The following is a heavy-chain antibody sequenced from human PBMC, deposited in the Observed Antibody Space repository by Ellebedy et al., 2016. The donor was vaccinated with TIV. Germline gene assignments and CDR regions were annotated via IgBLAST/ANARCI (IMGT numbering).Heavy chain of an antibody. Sequence: GGSLRLXXAASGFAFSDYYMSWVRQAPGKGLEWVSYISSRGNTMFYAESVKGRFTISRDNAKKSLYLQMNSLRAEDTAVYYCARELRMEVVYYYGMDVWGQGTTVTVSS. J-gene: IGHJ6*02. CDR2: ISSRGNTM. CDR1: GFAFSDYY. CDR3: ARELRMEVVYYYGMDV. V-gene: IGHV3-11*01. D-gene: IGHD2-15*01.